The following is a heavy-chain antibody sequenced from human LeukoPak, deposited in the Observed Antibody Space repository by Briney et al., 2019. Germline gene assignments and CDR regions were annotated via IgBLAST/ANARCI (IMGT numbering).Heavy chain of an antibody. V-gene: IGHV4-39*07. D-gene: IGHD6-13*01. CDR1: GGSISSSSYY. Sequence: SETLSLTCTVSGGSISSSSYYWGWIRQPPGKGLEWIGSIYYSGSTYYNPSLKSRVTISVDTSKNQFSLKLSSVTAADTAVYYCARDIAAAGPNWFDPWGQGTLVTVSS. CDR3: ARDIAAAGPNWFDP. CDR2: IYYSGST. J-gene: IGHJ5*02.